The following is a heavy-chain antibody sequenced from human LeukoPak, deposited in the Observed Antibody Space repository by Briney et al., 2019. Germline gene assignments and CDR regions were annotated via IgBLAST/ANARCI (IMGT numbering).Heavy chain of an antibody. CDR1: GFTFSSYA. V-gene: IGHV3-30-3*01. J-gene: IGHJ6*02. CDR3: TRNYGEVPAAIALYYYYGMDV. D-gene: IGHD2-2*02. Sequence: PPGGSLRLSCAASGFTFSSYAMHWVRQAPGKGLEWVAVISYDGSNKYYADSVKGRFTISRDNSKNTLYLQMNSLRAEDTAVYYCTRNYGEVPAAIALYYYYGMDVWGQGTTVTVSS. CDR2: ISYDGSNK.